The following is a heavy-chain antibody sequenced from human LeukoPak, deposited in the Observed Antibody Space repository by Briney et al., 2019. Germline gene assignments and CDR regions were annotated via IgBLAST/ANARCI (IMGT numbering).Heavy chain of an antibody. CDR2: INTDGSST. J-gene: IGHJ4*02. CDR1: GFTFSRYW. Sequence: PGGSLRLSCAASGFTFSRYWMHWVRHAPGKGLVWVSRINTDGSSTSYADSVRGRFTISRDNAKNTLYLQMNSLRAEDTAVYYCARDLWYDSSLDYWGQGTLVTVSS. CDR3: ARDLWYDSSLDY. V-gene: IGHV3-74*01. D-gene: IGHD3-22*01.